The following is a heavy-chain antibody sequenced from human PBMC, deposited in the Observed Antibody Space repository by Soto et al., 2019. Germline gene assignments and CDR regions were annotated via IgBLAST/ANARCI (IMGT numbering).Heavy chain of an antibody. V-gene: IGHV3-49*04. Sequence: GGSLRLSCTASGFTFGDYAMSWVRQAPGKGLEWVGFIRSKAYGGTTEYAASVKGRFTISRDDSKSIAYLQMNSLKTEDTAVYYCTRARGIAVAVYYYGMDVWGQGTTVTVSS. J-gene: IGHJ6*02. D-gene: IGHD6-19*01. CDR2: IRSKAYGGTT. CDR3: TRARGIAVAVYYYGMDV. CDR1: GFTFGDYA.